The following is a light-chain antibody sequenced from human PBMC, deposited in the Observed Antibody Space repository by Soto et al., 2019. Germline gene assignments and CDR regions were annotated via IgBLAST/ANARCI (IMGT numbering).Light chain of an antibody. CDR2: EVT. CDR3: QSYDSSLSGWV. J-gene: IGLJ3*02. V-gene: IGLV2-14*01. CDR1: SSDVDYNR. Sequence: QSALTQPASVTGSPGQSITISCTGTSSDVDYNRVSWYQQYPGTAPKLMINEVTNRPSGVSDRFSGSKSGNTASLTISGLQPEDEADYYCQSYDSSLSGWVFGGGTKLTVL.